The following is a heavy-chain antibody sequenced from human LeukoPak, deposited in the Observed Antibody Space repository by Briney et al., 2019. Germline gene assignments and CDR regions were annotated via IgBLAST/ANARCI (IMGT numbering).Heavy chain of an antibody. V-gene: IGHV3-21*01. CDR1: GFTFSSYS. CDR3: ARAAIIGWFDP. J-gene: IGHJ5*02. CDR2: ISSSSSYI. D-gene: IGHD3-9*01. Sequence: GGSLRLSCAASGFTFSSYSMNWVRQVPGKGLEWVSFISSSSSYIYYADSVQGRFTISRDNAKNSLYLQMNSLGAEDTAVYYCARAAIIGWFDPWGQGTLVTVYS.